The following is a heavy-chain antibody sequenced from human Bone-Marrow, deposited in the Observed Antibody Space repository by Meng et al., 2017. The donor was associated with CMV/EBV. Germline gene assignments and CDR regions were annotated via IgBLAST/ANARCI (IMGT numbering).Heavy chain of an antibody. CDR3: ARADIVVVPAAKYNWFDP. CDR2: IYHSGST. D-gene: IGHD2-2*01. Sequence: SETLSLTCAMYDGSFSGYYWTWIRQPPGKGLEWIGSIYHSGSTYYNPSLKSRVTISVDTSKNQFSLKLSSVTAADTAVYYCARADIVVVPAAKYNWFDPWGQGTLVTVSS. J-gene: IGHJ5*02. V-gene: IGHV4-34*01. CDR1: DGSFSGYY.